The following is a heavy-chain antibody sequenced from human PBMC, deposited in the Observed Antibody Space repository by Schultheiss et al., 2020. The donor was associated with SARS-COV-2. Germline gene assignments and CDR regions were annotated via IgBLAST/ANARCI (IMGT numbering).Heavy chain of an antibody. Sequence: GESLKISCKGSGYSFTSYWIGWVRQMPGKGLEWMGIIYPGDSDTKYSPSFQGQVTISADKSITTAYLQWSSLRASDTAIYYCARRATGTYWFDPWGQGTLGTVAS. V-gene: IGHV5-51*01. D-gene: IGHD1-1*01. CDR1: GYSFTSYW. CDR3: ARRATGTYWFDP. J-gene: IGHJ5*02. CDR2: IYPGDSDT.